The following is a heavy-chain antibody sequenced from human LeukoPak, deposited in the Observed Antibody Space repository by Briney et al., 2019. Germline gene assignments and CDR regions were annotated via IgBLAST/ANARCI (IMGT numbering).Heavy chain of an antibody. CDR2: IYYSGST. D-gene: IGHD3-22*01. V-gene: IGHV4-59*01. Sequence: SETLSLTCTVSGGSTSSYYWSWIRQPPGEGLEWIGYIYYSGSTNYNPSLKSRVTISVDTSKNQFSLKLSSVTAADTAVYYCAREYYGSSGYYNDYWGQGALVTVSS. CDR3: AREYYGSSGYYNDY. CDR1: GGSTSSYY. J-gene: IGHJ4*02.